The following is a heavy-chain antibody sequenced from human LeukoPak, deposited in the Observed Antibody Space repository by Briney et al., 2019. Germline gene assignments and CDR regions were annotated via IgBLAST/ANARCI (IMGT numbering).Heavy chain of an antibody. CDR3: ARVTLYYYDSSGYGSYDY. CDR2: ISAYNGNT. J-gene: IGHJ4*02. CDR1: GYTFTGYY. Sequence: ASVKVSCKASGYTFTGYYMHWVRQAPGQGLEWMGWISAYNGNTNYAQKLQGRVTMTTDTSTSTAYMELRSLRSDDTAVYYCARVTLYYYDSSGYGSYDYWGQGTLVTVSS. D-gene: IGHD3-22*01. V-gene: IGHV1-18*04.